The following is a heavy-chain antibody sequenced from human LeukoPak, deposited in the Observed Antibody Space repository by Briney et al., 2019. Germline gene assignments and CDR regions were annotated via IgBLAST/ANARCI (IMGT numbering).Heavy chain of an antibody. Sequence: GASVKVSCKASGYTFTSYDINWVRQATGQGLEWMGWMNPNSGNTGYAQKFQGRVTMTRNTSISTAYMELSSLRSEDTAVYYCARRVRWFGESLEWGQGTLVTVSS. D-gene: IGHD3-10*01. CDR1: GYTFTSYD. CDR3: ARRVRWFGESLE. CDR2: MNPNSGNT. J-gene: IGHJ4*02. V-gene: IGHV1-8*01.